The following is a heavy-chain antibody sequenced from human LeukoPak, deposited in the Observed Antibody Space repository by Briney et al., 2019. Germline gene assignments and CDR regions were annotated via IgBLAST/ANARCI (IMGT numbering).Heavy chain of an antibody. D-gene: IGHD1-26*01. V-gene: IGHV3-74*01. CDR3: ARVEKKLIVGSTNHWFDP. CDR1: GFTFSIYR. CDR2: INSDGSSI. Sequence: PGGSLRLSCAAFGFTFSIYRMHWVRQAPGKGLVWVSRINSDGSSIHYADSVKGRFTISTDNAKNTLYLQMNSLRADDTAVYYCARVEKKLIVGSTNHWFDPWGQGTLVTVSS. J-gene: IGHJ5*02.